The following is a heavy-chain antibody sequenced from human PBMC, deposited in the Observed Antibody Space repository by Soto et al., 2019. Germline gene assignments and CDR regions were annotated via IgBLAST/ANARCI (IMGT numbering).Heavy chain of an antibody. CDR3: AKATMVRGVIRY. CDR1: GFTFSSYA. Sequence: GGSLRLSCAASGFTFSSYAMSWVRQAPGKGLEWVSVISGSGGSTYYADSVKGRFTISRDNSKNTLYLQMNSLRAEDTAVYYCAKATMVRGVIRYWGQRTLVTVCS. CDR2: ISGSGGST. D-gene: IGHD3-10*01. V-gene: IGHV3-23*01. J-gene: IGHJ4*02.